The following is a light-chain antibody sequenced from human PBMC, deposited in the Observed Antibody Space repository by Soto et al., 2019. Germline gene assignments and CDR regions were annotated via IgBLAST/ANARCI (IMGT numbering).Light chain of an antibody. CDR3: QHGYNSPYT. Sequence: DIQMTQSPSSLSASVGDRVTFTCRASQSISSYLTWYQQKAGKAPELLISTASSWQSGVPSGFNGSGSGTDFTFPVSSLQPEDFATYYCQHGYNSPYTFAQGTELEIK. J-gene: IGKJ2*01. CDR1: QSISSY. V-gene: IGKV1-39*01. CDR2: TAS.